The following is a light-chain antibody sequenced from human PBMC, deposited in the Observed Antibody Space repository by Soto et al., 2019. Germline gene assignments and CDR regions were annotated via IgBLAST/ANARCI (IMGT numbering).Light chain of an antibody. J-gene: IGKJ1*01. CDR3: HEFETYT. Sequence: DIQMTQSPSPLSASVGDRVTITCRASQSISRWLAWYQQKPGKVPKLLIYKASNLESGVPSRFSGSGFETEFTLTISSMQPEDFATYYCHEFETYTFGQGTKVDIK. CDR2: KAS. CDR1: QSISRW. V-gene: IGKV1-5*03.